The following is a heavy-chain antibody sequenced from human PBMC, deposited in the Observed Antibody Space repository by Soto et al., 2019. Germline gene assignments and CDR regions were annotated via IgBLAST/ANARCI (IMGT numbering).Heavy chain of an antibody. J-gene: IGHJ4*02. CDR1: GFSLTTSGVG. V-gene: IGHV2-5*02. Sequence: QITLNESGPTVVKPAETLTLTCTFSGFSLTTSGVGVGWIRQSPGKAPEWLALIYWDDDKRYSPSLKSRLTSTKDNSKNQVVLTMASVDSADTATYYCAHRILRTVFGLVTTTAIYFDFWGQGTPVVVSS. CDR2: IYWDDDK. CDR3: AHRILRTVFGLVTTTAIYFDF. D-gene: IGHD3-3*01.